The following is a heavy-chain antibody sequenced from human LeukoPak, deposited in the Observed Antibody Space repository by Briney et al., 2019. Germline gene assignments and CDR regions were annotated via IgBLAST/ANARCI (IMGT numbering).Heavy chain of an antibody. CDR3: ARVMVRLWFGDGAFDI. CDR1: GGSISSYY. D-gene: IGHD3-10*01. CDR2: IYYSGST. V-gene: IGHV4-59*01. Sequence: SGTLSLTCAVSGGSISSYYWSWIRQPPGKGLEWIGYIYYSGSTNYNPSLKSRVTISVDTSKNQFSLKLSSVTAADTAVYYCARVMVRLWFGDGAFDIWGQGTMVTVSS. J-gene: IGHJ3*02.